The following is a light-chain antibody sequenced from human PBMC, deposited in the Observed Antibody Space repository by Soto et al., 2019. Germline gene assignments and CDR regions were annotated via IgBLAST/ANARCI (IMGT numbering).Light chain of an antibody. J-gene: IGKJ1*01. V-gene: IGKV3-20*01. Sequence: EIVLTQSPGTLSLSPGERATLSCRASQSVSSGYLAWYQQKPGQAPRLLIYGASSRATGIPDRFSGRGSGTDFTLTITSLEPEDFAVYYCKQYGSSSRTFGQGTKVDIK. CDR2: GAS. CDR1: QSVSSGY. CDR3: KQYGSSSRT.